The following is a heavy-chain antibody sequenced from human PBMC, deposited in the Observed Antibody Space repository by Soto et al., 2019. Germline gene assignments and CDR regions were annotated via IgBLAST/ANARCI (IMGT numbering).Heavy chain of an antibody. CDR2: ISGSGGST. Sequence: GGSLRLSCAASGFTFSSYAMSWVRQAPGKGLEWGSAISGSGGSTYYADSVKGRFTISRDNSKNTLYLQMNSLRAEDTAVHYCAPDPSIIVLVLSDYCRKPPLVTASS. V-gene: IGHV3-23*01. D-gene: IGHD3-22*01. CDR3: APDPSIIVLVLSDY. J-gene: IGHJ4*02. CDR1: GFTFSSYA.